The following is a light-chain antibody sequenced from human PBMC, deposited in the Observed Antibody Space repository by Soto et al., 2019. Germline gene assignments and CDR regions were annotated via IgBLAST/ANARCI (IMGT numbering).Light chain of an antibody. J-gene: IGKJ5*01. CDR2: GAS. CDR3: QQRSNWPPIT. V-gene: IGKV3-15*01. CDR1: QSVGSN. Sequence: ERLMTQCPATLSVAPEERATLSCGASQSVGSNLAWYQQKPGQAPRLLIFGASSRSTGVPARFRGSGSGTEFTLTISSLEPEDFAVYYCQQRSNWPPITFGQGTRLEIK.